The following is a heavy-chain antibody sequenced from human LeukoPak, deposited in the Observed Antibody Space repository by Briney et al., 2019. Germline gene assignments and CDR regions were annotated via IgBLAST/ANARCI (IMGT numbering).Heavy chain of an antibody. Sequence: GGSLRLSCAASGFTFSSYGMHWVRQAPGKGLEWVAVISYDGSNKYYADSVKGRFTISRDNSKNTLYLQMNSLRAEDTAVCYCAKDFDYGDPRGQGTLVTVSS. V-gene: IGHV3-30*18. D-gene: IGHD4/OR15-4a*01. CDR3: AKDFDYGDP. CDR1: GFTFSSYG. CDR2: ISYDGSNK. J-gene: IGHJ5*02.